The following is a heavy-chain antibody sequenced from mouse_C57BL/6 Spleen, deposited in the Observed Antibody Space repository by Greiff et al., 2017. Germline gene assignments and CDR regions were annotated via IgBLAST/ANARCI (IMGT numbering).Heavy chain of an antibody. CDR1: GYTFTSYT. Sequence: VQVVESGAELARPGASVKMSCTASGYTFTSYTMHWVKQRPGQGLEWIGYINPSSGYTKYTQKFKDKATLTADKSSSTAYMQLSSLTSEDSAVYYCARLPAMDYWGQGTSVTVSS. V-gene: IGHV1-4*01. CDR3: ARLPAMDY. J-gene: IGHJ4*01. CDR2: INPSSGYT.